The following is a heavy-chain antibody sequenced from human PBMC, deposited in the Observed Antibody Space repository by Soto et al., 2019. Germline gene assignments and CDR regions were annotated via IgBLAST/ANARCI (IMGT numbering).Heavy chain of an antibody. CDR3: AKRSLSPYCDGGSCYSPRDY. CDR1: GFNFSNYA. Sequence: EVQLLGSGGGLVQPGGSLRLSCAASGFNFSNYAMSWVRQAPGKGLDWVPTISVPDGSTYYADSVKGRFTISRDNSKNSLYLPMNTLRAENSAIYYCAKRSLSPYCDGGSCYSPRDYWGQGTLVTVSS. D-gene: IGHD2-15*01. J-gene: IGHJ4*02. V-gene: IGHV3-23*01. CDR2: ISVPDGST.